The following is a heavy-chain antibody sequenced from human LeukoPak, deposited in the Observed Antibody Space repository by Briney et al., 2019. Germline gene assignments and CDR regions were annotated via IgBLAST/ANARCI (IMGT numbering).Heavy chain of an antibody. CDR3: ARHPVVTAQFDY. D-gene: IGHD2-21*02. CDR1: GGSISSYY. V-gene: IGHV4-59*08. Sequence: PSETLSLTCTVSGGSISSYYWSWIRQPPGKGLEWIGYIYYSGSTNYNPSLKSRDTISVDTSKNQFSLKLSSVTAADTAVYYCARHPVVTAQFDYWGQGTLVTVSS. CDR2: IYYSGST. J-gene: IGHJ4*02.